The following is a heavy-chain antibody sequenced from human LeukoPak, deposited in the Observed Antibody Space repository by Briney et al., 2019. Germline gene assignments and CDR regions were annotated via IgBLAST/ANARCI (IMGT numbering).Heavy chain of an antibody. CDR2: IIPIFGTA. CDR3: ARSTSGGNFDY. J-gene: IGHJ4*02. Sequence: GASVKVSCKASGGTFSSYAISWVRQAPGRGLEWMGGIIPIFGTANYAQKFQGRVTITTDESTSTAYMELSSLRSEDTAVYYCARSTSGGNFDYWGQGTLVTVSS. D-gene: IGHD2-15*01. CDR1: GGTFSSYA. V-gene: IGHV1-69*05.